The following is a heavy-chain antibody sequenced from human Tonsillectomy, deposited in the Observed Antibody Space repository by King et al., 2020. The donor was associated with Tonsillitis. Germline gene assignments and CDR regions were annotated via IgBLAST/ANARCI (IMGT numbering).Heavy chain of an antibody. D-gene: IGHD1/OR15-1a*01. CDR2: ISYDGSVK. CDR3: ARDFWEYNWTNLYFDY. Sequence: QVQLVESGGGVVQPGRSLRLSCAASGFTFSSYAMHWVRQAPGKGLEWVAVISYDGSVKYYADSVKGRFSISRDNSKNTLYLQMNSLRAEDTAVYYCARDFWEYNWTNLYFDYWGQGTLVTVSS. J-gene: IGHJ4*02. V-gene: IGHV3-30*01. CDR1: GFTFSSYA.